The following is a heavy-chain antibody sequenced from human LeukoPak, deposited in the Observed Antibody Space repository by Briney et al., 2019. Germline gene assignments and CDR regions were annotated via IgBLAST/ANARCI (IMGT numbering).Heavy chain of an antibody. V-gene: IGHV3-21*01. CDR1: GFTFSSYS. D-gene: IGHD3-3*01. CDR3: ARDLGYYDFWSGFYMDV. J-gene: IGHJ6*03. CDR2: ISSSSSYI. Sequence: GGSLRLSCAASGFTFSSYSMNWVRQAPGKGLEWVSSISSSSSYIYYADSVKGRFTISRDNAKNSLYLQMNSLRAEDTAVYYCARDLGYYDFWSGFYMDVWGKGTTVTVSS.